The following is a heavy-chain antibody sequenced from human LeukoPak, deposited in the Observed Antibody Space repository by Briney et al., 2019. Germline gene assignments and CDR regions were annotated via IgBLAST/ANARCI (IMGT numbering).Heavy chain of an antibody. D-gene: IGHD2-2*01. Sequence: ASVKVSCKASGYTFTGYYMHWVRQAPGQGLEWMGWINPNSGGTNYAQKFQGRVTMTRDTSISTVYMELSRLRSDDTAVYYCARERACSSTSCTDPWGQGTLVTVSS. CDR1: GYTFTGYY. CDR3: ARERACSSTSCTDP. CDR2: INPNSGGT. V-gene: IGHV1-2*02. J-gene: IGHJ5*02.